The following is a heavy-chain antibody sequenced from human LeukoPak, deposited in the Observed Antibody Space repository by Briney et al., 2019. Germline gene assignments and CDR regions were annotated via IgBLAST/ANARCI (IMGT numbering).Heavy chain of an antibody. D-gene: IGHD3-22*01. CDR1: GYTFIGYY. V-gene: IGHV1-2*02. Sequence: ASVKVSCKASGYTFIGYYMHWVRQAPGQGLEWMGWINPNSGGTNYAQKLQGRVTMTTDTSTSTAYMELRSLRSDDTAVYYCARDQRGLVVPTLDYWGQGTLATVSS. J-gene: IGHJ4*02. CDR2: INPNSGGT. CDR3: ARDQRGLVVPTLDY.